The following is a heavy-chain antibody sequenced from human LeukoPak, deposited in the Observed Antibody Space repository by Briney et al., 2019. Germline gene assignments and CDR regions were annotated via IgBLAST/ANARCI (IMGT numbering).Heavy chain of an antibody. Sequence: GGSLRLSCAASGFTFSTYWMHWVRQAPGKGLVCVSRINSDGGSTNYADSVKGRFTISRDNAKDTLYLQMNSLKTEDTAVYYCTTTQWLVPDYWGQGTLVTVSS. CDR3: TTTQWLVPDY. CDR1: GFTFSTYW. D-gene: IGHD6-19*01. J-gene: IGHJ4*02. V-gene: IGHV3-74*01. CDR2: INSDGGST.